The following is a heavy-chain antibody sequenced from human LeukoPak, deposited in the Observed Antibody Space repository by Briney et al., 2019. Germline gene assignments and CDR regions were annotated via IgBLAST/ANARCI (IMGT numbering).Heavy chain of an antibody. CDR1: GFTFSSYA. J-gene: IGHJ4*02. V-gene: IGHV3-23*01. Sequence: GGSLRLACAASGFTFSSYALSWVRQAPGKGLEWVSAISISGENTYYADSVKGRFTISRDTSRNTLYLQMHSLRAEDTAVYYCARLISTSSSRFSDYWGQGTLVTVSS. D-gene: IGHD6-6*01. CDR2: ISISGENT. CDR3: ARLISTSSSRFSDY.